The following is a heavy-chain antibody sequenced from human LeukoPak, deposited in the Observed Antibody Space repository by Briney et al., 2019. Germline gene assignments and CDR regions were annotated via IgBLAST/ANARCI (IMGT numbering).Heavy chain of an antibody. CDR3: ARDLVTVTKGFDI. V-gene: IGHV4-59*11. CDR1: GGSISSHY. Sequence: SSETLSLTCTVSGGSISSHYWSWIRQPPGRGLECIGYIYYSGSTHYNPSLKSRVTISVDTSKTQFSLKLSSVTAADTAVYYCARDLVTVTKGFDIWGQGTMVSVSS. CDR2: IYYSGST. J-gene: IGHJ3*02. D-gene: IGHD4-17*01.